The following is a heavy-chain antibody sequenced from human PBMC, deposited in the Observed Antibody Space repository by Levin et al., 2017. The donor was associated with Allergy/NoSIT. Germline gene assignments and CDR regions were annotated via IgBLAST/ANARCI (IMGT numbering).Heavy chain of an antibody. CDR3: ARAPPIYGSGSYYGY. V-gene: IGHV4-34*01. CDR2: FNHSGST. D-gene: IGHD3-10*01. CDR1: GGSFSGSY. Sequence: HSQTLSLTCAVYGGSFSGSYWSWIRPPPGKGLEWIGEFNHSGSTNYNPSLKSRVTISVDTSKNQFSLKLSSVTAADTAVYYCARAPPIYGSGSYYGYWGQGTLVTVSS. J-gene: IGHJ4*02.